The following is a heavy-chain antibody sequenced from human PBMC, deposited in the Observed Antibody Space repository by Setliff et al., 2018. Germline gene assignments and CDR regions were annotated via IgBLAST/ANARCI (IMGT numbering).Heavy chain of an antibody. D-gene: IGHD5-18*01. CDR2: ISSSSSYI. Sequence: PGGSLRLSCAASGFTVSSNYMSWVRQAPGKGLEWVSSISSSSSYIYYADSVQGRFTISRDNAKNSLYLQMNSLRAEDTAVYYCARAADSYGPPRSYMDVWGKGTTVTVSS. CDR3: ARAADSYGPPRSYMDV. J-gene: IGHJ6*03. V-gene: IGHV3-21*01. CDR1: GFTVSSNY.